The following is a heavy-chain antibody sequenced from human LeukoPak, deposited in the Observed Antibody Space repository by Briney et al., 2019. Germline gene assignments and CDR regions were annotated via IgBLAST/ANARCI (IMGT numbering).Heavy chain of an antibody. Sequence: ASVKVSCKASGYTFTSYAMHWVRQAPGQRLEWMGWIDAGNGNTKYSQKLQGRVTITRDTSASTAYMELSSLRSEDTAVYYCARSAVAGTWSWFDPWGQGTLVTVSS. CDR2: IDAGNGNT. V-gene: IGHV1-3*01. CDR1: GYTFTSYA. D-gene: IGHD6-19*01. CDR3: ARSAVAGTWSWFDP. J-gene: IGHJ5*02.